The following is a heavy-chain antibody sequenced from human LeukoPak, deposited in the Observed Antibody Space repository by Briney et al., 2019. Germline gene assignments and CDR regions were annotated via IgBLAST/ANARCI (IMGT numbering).Heavy chain of an antibody. Sequence: PGGSLRLSCAASGFTVSDNHMSWVRQPPGKGLEWVSFIYTGTNTYYADSVKGRFTISRDNSKNTVDLQMDSLRVEDTALYYCARDLNNVVGPAQHWGQGTLVTVSS. CDR3: ARDLNNVVGPAQH. CDR1: GFTVSDNH. V-gene: IGHV3-53*01. D-gene: IGHD2-2*01. CDR2: IYTGTNT. J-gene: IGHJ1*01.